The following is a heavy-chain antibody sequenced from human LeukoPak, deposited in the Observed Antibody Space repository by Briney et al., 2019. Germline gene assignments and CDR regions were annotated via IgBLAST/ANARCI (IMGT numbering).Heavy chain of an antibody. CDR2: ISKGSGYI. CDR3: VRDMGRESIFDY. D-gene: IGHD3-10*01. V-gene: IGHV3-21*01. J-gene: IGHJ4*02. Sequence: GGSLRLSCVGSGFTFSNYSFNWVRQAPGKWLEWVSSISKGSGYIYQTDSVKGRFTISRDNAKNSLFLEMNSLRVEDTAVYYCVRDMGRESIFDYWGQGTLVTVSS. CDR1: GFTFSNYS.